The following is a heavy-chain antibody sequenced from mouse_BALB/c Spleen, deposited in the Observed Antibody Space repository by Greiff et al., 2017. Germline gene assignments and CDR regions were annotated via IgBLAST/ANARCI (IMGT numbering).Heavy chain of an antibody. V-gene: IGHV2-2*02. J-gene: IGHJ3*01. CDR1: GFSLTSYG. Sequence: VMLVESGPGLVQPSQSLSITCTVSGFSLTSYGVHWVRQSPGKGLEWLGVIWSGGSTDYNAAFISRLSISKDNSKSQVFFKMNSLQANDTAIYYCAGGITSFAYWGQGTLVTVSA. D-gene: IGHD2-4*01. CDR3: AGGITSFAY. CDR2: IWSGGST.